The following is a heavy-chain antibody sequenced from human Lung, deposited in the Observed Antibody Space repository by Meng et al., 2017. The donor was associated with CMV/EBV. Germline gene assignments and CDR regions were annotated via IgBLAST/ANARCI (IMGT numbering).Heavy chain of an antibody. V-gene: IGHV1-2*02. J-gene: IGHJ4*02. CDR3: ARGGISIALPEAPSSSSIDN. D-gene: IGHD2-2*01. CDR1: GYTFTGYF. CDR2: INPNSGGT. Sequence: ASVXVSCKASGYTFTGYFMLWVRQAPGQGLEWLGWINPNSGGTNYDQKSQGRVIMTWDTSISSVYMQLSRLTSNDTAVFYCARGGISIALPEAPSSSSIDNXGQGXLVTVSS.